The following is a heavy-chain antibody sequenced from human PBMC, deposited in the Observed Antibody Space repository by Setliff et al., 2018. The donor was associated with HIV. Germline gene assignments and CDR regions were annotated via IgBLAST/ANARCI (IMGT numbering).Heavy chain of an antibody. CDR2: ISSSSSYI. D-gene: IGHD7-27*01. Sequence: PGGSLRLSCAASGFTFSSAWMGWVRQAPAKGLEWLCYISSSSSYIFYADSVKGRFTISRDNAKNSLYLQMNSLRAEDTAVYYCARGGLTGRPIDYWGQGTLVTVSS. CDR3: ARGGLTGRPIDY. CDR1: GFTFSSAW. V-gene: IGHV3-21*05. J-gene: IGHJ4*02.